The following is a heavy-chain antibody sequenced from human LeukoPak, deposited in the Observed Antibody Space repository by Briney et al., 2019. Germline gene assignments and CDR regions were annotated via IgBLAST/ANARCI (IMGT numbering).Heavy chain of an antibody. V-gene: IGHV1-8*01. CDR1: GYTFTSYD. CDR2: MNPNSGNT. J-gene: IGHJ6*02. CDR3: ARVEYSSYYYYGMDV. D-gene: IGHD6-6*01. Sequence: ASVKVSCKASGYTFTSYDINWVRQATGQGLEWMGWMNPNSGNTGYAQKFQGRVTMTRNTSISTAYMELSSLRSEDTAVYYFARVEYSSYYYYGMDVWGQGTTVTVSS.